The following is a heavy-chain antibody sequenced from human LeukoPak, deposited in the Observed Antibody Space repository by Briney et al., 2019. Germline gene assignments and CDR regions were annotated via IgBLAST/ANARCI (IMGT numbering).Heavy chain of an antibody. CDR3: ISDLYGRDDQ. CDR2: ISYDRSET. V-gene: IGHV3-30*03. D-gene: IGHD2/OR15-2a*01. J-gene: IGHJ5*02. Sequence: PGGSLRLSCAASGFTFGSYGMHWVRQAPGKGLEWVAFISYDRSETYYADSVKGRFTISRDNAKDTLYLQMSSLRDEDTAVYYCISDLYGRDDQWGRGTLVTVSS. CDR1: GFTFGSYG.